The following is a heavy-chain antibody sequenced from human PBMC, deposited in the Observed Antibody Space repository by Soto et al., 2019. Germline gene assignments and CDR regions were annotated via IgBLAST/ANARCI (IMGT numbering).Heavy chain of an antibody. V-gene: IGHV4-34*01. D-gene: IGHD3-9*01. CDR3: ARESHDILTGPPWVWYFDL. CDR1: GGSFSGYY. Sequence: QVQLQQWGAGPLRPLETLSLTCGVSGGSFSGYYWAWIRQSPGKGLEWIGEINDRGSINYNPSLKSRVSISVDTSKNHYSLNLRPVTAADTGVYYCARESHDILTGPPWVWYFDLWGRGTLVTVSS. CDR2: INDRGSI. J-gene: IGHJ2*01.